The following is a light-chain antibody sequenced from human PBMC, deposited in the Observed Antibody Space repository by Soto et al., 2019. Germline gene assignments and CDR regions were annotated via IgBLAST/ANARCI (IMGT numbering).Light chain of an antibody. Sequence: QSVLTQPPSASGTPGQRVTISCSGSTSNIGSKTVSWYQQLPGSAPRVLIYNNTERPSGVPDRFSGSKSGTSASLAISGLKSEAEADDYGATWEDSLHAGFGGGTKLTVL. CDR1: TSNIGSKT. J-gene: IGLJ2*01. CDR3: ATWEDSLHAG. CDR2: NNT. V-gene: IGLV1-44*01.